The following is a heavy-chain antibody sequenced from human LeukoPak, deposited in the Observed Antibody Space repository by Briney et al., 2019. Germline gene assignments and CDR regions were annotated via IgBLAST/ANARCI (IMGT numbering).Heavy chain of an antibody. CDR1: GFTFNSYA. CDR2: ISYDGFNK. Sequence: GRSLRLSCAASGFTFNSYAMHWVRQAPGKGLEWVAVISYDGFNKYYADSVKGRFTISRDNSKNTLYLQMNSLRAEDTAVYYCANRDIVVVITAGSAAQYWGQGTLVTVSS. J-gene: IGHJ4*02. D-gene: IGHD3-22*01. V-gene: IGHV3-30*04. CDR3: ANRDIVVVITAGSAAQY.